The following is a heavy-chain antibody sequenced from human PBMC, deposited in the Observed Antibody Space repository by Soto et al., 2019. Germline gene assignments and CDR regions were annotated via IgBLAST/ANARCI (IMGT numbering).Heavy chain of an antibody. CDR2: IKSKTDGGTT. CDR3: TTDLYSSLAGMDV. CDR1: GFTFSNAR. Sequence: EVQLVESGGGLVKPGGSLRLSCAASGFTFSNARMSWVRQAPGKGLEWVGRIKSKTDGGTTDYAAPVKGRFTISRDDSKNTLYLQMNSLKTEDTAVYYCTTDLYSSLAGMDVWGQGTTVTVSS. J-gene: IGHJ6*02. V-gene: IGHV3-15*01. D-gene: IGHD6-19*01.